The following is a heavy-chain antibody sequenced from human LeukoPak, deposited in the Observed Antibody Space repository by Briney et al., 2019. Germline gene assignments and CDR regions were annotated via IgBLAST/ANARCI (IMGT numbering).Heavy chain of an antibody. Sequence: ASVKVSCKASGYTFTSYGISWVRQAPGQGLEWMGWISAYNGNTNYAQKLQGRVTMTTDTSTSTAYMELSSLRSEDTAVYYCARADTAMVQTYAFDIRGQGTMVTVSS. D-gene: IGHD5-18*01. CDR3: ARADTAMVQTYAFDI. CDR1: GYTFTSYG. CDR2: ISAYNGNT. J-gene: IGHJ3*02. V-gene: IGHV1-18*01.